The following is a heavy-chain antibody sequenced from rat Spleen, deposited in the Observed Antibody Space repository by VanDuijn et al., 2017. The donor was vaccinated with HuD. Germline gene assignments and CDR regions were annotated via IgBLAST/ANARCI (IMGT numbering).Heavy chain of an antibody. CDR2: ISTGGVNT. CDR3: STAGSGLDYYYAGGFDY. CDR1: GFTFSNYY. J-gene: IGHJ2*01. V-gene: IGHV5-27*01. Sequence: EVQLVESGGGLVQPGRSLKLSCAASGFTFSNYYMAWVRQAPTKGLEWVAYISTGGVNTYYRDSVKGRFTVSRDNAKSTLNLQMDSLRSEDTATYYWSTAGSGLDYYYAGGFDYWGQGVMVTVSS. D-gene: IGHD1-6*01.